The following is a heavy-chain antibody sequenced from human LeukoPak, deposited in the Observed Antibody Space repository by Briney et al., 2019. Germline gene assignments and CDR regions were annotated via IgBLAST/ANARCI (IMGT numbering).Heavy chain of an antibody. D-gene: IGHD6-19*01. CDR1: GGSLSGYY. CDR3: ARQWLVSPLFDY. Sequence: SETLSLTCAVYGGSLSGYYWSWIRQPPVKGLEWIGEINHSGSTNYNPSLKSRVTISVDTSKNQLSLKLSSMTAADTAVYYCARQWLVSPLFDYWGQGTLVTVSS. CDR2: INHSGST. J-gene: IGHJ4*02. V-gene: IGHV4-34*01.